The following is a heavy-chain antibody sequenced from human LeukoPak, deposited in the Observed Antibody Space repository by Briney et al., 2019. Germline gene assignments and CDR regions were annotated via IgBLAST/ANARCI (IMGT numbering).Heavy chain of an antibody. V-gene: IGHV3-33*01. CDR2: IWSDGGTK. D-gene: IGHD1-1*01. CDR1: GFTFSSYA. CDR3: ARVGVRDGFDY. J-gene: IGHJ4*02. Sequence: GGSLRLSCAASGFTFSSYAMHWVRQAPGKGLEWVAVIWSDGGTKYYGDSVKGRFTVSRDNSGNTLHLQMSSLRAEDTAVYYCARVGVRDGFDYWGQGTLVTVSS.